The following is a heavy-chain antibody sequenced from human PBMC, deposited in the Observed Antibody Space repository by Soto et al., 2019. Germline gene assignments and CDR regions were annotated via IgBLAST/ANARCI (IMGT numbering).Heavy chain of an antibody. V-gene: IGHV4-59*01. J-gene: IGHJ4*02. CDR3: ARVGGVAARTFDY. CDR1: GGSISPFY. D-gene: IGHD2-15*01. CDR2: LYYSGNT. Sequence: PSETLSLTCTVSGGSISPFYWSWVRQPPGEGLEWIGDLYYSGNTNYNPSLKSRVTISVDASKNQVSLRLTSVTAADTAVYYCARVGGVAARTFDYWGQGTVVTVSS.